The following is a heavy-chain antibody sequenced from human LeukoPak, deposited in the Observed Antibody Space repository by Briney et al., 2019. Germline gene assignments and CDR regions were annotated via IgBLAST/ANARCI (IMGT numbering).Heavy chain of an antibody. CDR1: GGSISSYY. CDR3: ARQGRRDGDYRGYAFDI. D-gene: IGHD4-17*01. Sequence: PSETLSLTCTVSGGSISSYYWSWIRQPPGKGLEWIGEINHSGSTNYNPSLKSRVTISVDTSKNQFSLKLSSVTAADTAVYYCARQGRRDGDYRGYAFDIWGQGTMVTVSS. CDR2: INHSGST. J-gene: IGHJ3*02. V-gene: IGHV4-34*01.